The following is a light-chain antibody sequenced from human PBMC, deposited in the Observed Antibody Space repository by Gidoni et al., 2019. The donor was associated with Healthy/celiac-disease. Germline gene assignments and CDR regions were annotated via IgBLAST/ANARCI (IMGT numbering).Light chain of an antibody. CDR2: WAS. Sequence: DIVMTQSPDSLAVSLGERATINCKSSKSVLYSFNHKNYLAWYQQKPGQPPKLLIYWASTRESGVPDRFSGSGSGTDFTLTISSLQAEDVAVYYCRQYYSTPWTFGQGTKVEIK. CDR3: RQYYSTPWT. J-gene: IGKJ1*01. V-gene: IGKV4-1*01. CDR1: KSVLYSFNHKNY.